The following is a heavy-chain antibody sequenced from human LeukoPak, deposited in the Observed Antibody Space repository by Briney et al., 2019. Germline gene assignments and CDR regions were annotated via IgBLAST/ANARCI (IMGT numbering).Heavy chain of an antibody. CDR1: GYTFTGYY. CDR3: ARGGQYVLHYDSSGYPPRGH. D-gene: IGHD3-22*01. V-gene: IGHV1-2*02. J-gene: IGHJ4*02. CDR2: INPNSGGT. Sequence: ASVKVSCKASGYTFTGYYMHWVRQAPGQGLEWMGLINPNSGGTNYAQKFQGRVTMTRDTSISTAYMELSRLRSDDTVVYYSARGGQYVLHYDSSGYPPRGHWGQGTLVTVSS.